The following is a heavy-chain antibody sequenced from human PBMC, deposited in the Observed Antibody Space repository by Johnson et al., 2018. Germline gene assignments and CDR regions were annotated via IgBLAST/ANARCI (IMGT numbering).Heavy chain of an antibody. J-gene: IGHJ1*01. CDR2: IRSKAYGGTT. CDR3: TRAGVDTAMVTFRASFQH. CDR1: GFTFGDYA. D-gene: IGHD5-18*01. Sequence: VQLVQSGGGLVQPGRSLRLSCTASGFTFGDYAMSWFRQAPGKGLEWVGFIRSKAYGGTTEYAASVKGRFTIARDDSKSIAYLQMNIRKTEDTAGYYCTRAGVDTAMVTFRASFQHWGQGTLVTGSS. V-gene: IGHV3-49*03.